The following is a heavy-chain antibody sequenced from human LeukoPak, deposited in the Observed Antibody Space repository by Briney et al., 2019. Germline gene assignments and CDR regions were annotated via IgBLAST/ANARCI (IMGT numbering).Heavy chain of an antibody. CDR2: ISGSGGST. J-gene: IGHJ6*03. CDR3: AKDQVRLGFGVSDYMDV. CDR1: GFTFSSYA. V-gene: IGHV3-23*01. D-gene: IGHD3-10*01. Sequence: GGSLRLSCAASGFTFSSYAMSWVRQAPGKGLEWVSAISGSGGSTYYADSVKGRFTISRDNSKNTLYLQMNSLRAEDTAVYYCAKDQVRLGFGVSDYMDVWGKGTTVTISS.